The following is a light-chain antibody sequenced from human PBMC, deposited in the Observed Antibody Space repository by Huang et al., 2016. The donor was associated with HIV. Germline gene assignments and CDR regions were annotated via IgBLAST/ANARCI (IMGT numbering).Light chain of an antibody. V-gene: IGKV1-9*01. J-gene: IGKJ4*01. CDR1: QGISTY. CDR2: GAS. CDR3: QQLNSYYPLT. Sequence: IHLTQTPSSLSASVGDRVTITCRPSQGISTYLAWYQQKAGKAPKLLIYGASTLQTGVPSRFSGSRSGTDFTLTINGLQPEDFATYYCQQLNSYYPLTFGGGTKVEIK.